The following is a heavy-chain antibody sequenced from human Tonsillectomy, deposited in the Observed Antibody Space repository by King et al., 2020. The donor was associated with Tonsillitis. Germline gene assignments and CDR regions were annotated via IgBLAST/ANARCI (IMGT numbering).Heavy chain of an antibody. CDR1: GYTFTSYY. CDR3: ARVGRGYIYGYSKY. D-gene: IGHD5-18*01. Sequence: QLVQSGAEVKEPGASVTVFCKASGYTFTSYYVHRVRQAPGQGLWWMGVIKTHTGSTNYAQRFQGRVTMTMDTSTTTVYLDLSSLRSEDTAVYYCARVGRGYIYGYSKYWGQGTLVTVSS. J-gene: IGHJ4*02. V-gene: IGHV1-46*01. CDR2: IKTHTGST.